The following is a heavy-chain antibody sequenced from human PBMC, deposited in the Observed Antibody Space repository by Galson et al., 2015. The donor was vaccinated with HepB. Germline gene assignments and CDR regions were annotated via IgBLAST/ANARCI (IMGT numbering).Heavy chain of an antibody. D-gene: IGHD5-12*01. J-gene: IGHJ4*02. CDR1: GGSISSSNW. CDR3: ARETGFGVATIPKYYFDY. CDR2: IYHSGST. V-gene: IGHV4-4*02. Sequence: ETLSLTCAVSGGSISSSNWWSWVRQPPGKGLEWIGEIYHSGSTNYNPSLKSRVTISVDKSKNQFSLKLSSVTAADTAVYYCARETGFGVATIPKYYFDYWGQGTLVTVSS.